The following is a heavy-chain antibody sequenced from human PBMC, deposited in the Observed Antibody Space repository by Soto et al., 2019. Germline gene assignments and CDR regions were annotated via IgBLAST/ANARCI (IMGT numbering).Heavy chain of an antibody. Sequence: QVQLVQSWAEVKKPGASVKVSCKASGYTFTSYDINWVRQATGQGLEWMGWMNPNSGNTGYAQKFQGRVTMTRNTSISTAYMELISPGAEDTAVYYCARGRSWSCDYWGQGTLVTVSS. J-gene: IGHJ4*02. V-gene: IGHV1-8*01. CDR1: GYTFTSYD. CDR3: ARGRSWSCDY. CDR2: MNPNSGNT. D-gene: IGHD1-26*01.